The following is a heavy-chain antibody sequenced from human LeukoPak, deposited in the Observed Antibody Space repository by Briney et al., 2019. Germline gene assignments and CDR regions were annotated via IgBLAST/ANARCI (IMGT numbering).Heavy chain of an antibody. Sequence: GGSLRLSCAASGFTFRSNGMHWVRQAPGRGLEWVTYIWYDGSDADYADPVKGRFTISRDNSKNTLYLQMNSLRAEDTAVYYCARYTTGHGFDVWGQGTLVTVSP. CDR3: ARYTTGHGFDV. V-gene: IGHV3-33*08. J-gene: IGHJ4*02. CDR2: IWYDGSDA. D-gene: IGHD2/OR15-2a*01. CDR1: GFTFRSNG.